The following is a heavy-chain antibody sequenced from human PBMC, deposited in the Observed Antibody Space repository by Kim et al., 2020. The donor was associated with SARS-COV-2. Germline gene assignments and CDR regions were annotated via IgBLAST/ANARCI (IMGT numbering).Heavy chain of an antibody. J-gene: IGHJ4*02. CDR3: ARGSSGGSLLMDY. V-gene: IGHV1-2*02. CDR1: GYTFTGYY. Sequence: ASVKVSCKASGYTFTGYYMYWVRQAPGQGLEWMGWINPNSGGTNYAQKFQGRVTMTRDTSISTAYMELSRLRSDDTAVYYCARGSSGGSLLMDYWGQGTLVTVSS. D-gene: IGHD2-15*01. CDR2: INPNSGGT.